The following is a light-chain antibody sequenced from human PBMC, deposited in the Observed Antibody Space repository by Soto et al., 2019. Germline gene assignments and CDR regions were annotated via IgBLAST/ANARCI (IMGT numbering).Light chain of an antibody. CDR2: EVS. CDR1: SSDVGGYNY. CDR3: SSYADSNIGV. J-gene: IGLJ1*01. V-gene: IGLV2-8*01. Sequence: QSVLTQPPSASGSPGQSVTISCTGTSSDVGGYNYVSWYQQHPGKAPKLMIYEVSKRPSGVPDRFSGSKSGNTASLTVYGLQAEDEADYYCSSYADSNIGVFGTGTKVTVL.